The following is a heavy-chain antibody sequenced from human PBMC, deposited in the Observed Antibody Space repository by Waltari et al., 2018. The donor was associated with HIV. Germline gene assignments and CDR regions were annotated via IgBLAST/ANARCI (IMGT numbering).Heavy chain of an antibody. Sequence: EVQMVESGGDLVKPGGSLRLSCEVSGFSFREAWMTWVRQAPGKGLGWVGRIKTQTYNAATNYATPVTGRFIISRDDSKNTLYLQMNSLKIEDSGVYYWATAGYCRDANCYGSDHWGRGTRVIVSS. D-gene: IGHD2-15*01. CDR3: ATAGYCRDANCYGSDH. CDR1: GFSFREAW. J-gene: IGHJ4*02. CDR2: IKTQTYNAAT. V-gene: IGHV3-15*06.